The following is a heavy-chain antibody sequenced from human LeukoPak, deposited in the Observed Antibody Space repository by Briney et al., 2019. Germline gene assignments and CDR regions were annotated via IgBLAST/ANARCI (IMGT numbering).Heavy chain of an antibody. CDR1: RGSISSTTYY. Sequence: SSETLSLTCTVSRGSISSTTYYWGWLRQPPGKGLECIGNIYYSGSTYYNPSLKSRVTISVDTSKNQFSLKLSSVTAADTAVYYCARGDGYLGTGYFDYWGQGTLVTVSS. CDR2: IYYSGST. J-gene: IGHJ4*02. CDR3: ARGDGYLGTGYFDY. D-gene: IGHD5-24*01. V-gene: IGHV4-39*07.